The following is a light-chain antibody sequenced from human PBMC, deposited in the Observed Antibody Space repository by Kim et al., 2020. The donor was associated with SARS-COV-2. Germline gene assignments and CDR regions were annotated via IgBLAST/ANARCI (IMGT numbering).Light chain of an antibody. Sequence: QSALTQPASVSGSPGQPITISCTGTSSDVGIYNYVSWYQQHPGKAPKLMIYDVTNRPSGVSDRFSGSKSGNTASLIISGLQAEDEADYYCSSHTYSSTYVFGPGTKVTVL. J-gene: IGLJ1*01. V-gene: IGLV2-14*03. CDR1: SSDVGIYNY. CDR2: DVT. CDR3: SSHTYSSTYV.